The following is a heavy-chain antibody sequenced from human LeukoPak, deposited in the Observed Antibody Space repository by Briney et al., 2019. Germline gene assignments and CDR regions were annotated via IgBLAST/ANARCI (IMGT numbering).Heavy chain of an antibody. Sequence: PGGPLGLSCAASGFPFSDYSMNWVRRAPGKGLEGISWIAISSGNTKYADSVKGRFTISGDNAKNSLYLQMNSLRVEDTAVYYCARDHNYAFDNWGQGTLVTVSS. CDR2: IAISSGNT. CDR1: GFPFSDYS. CDR3: ARDHNYAFDN. J-gene: IGHJ4*02. V-gene: IGHV3-48*04. D-gene: IGHD1-1*01.